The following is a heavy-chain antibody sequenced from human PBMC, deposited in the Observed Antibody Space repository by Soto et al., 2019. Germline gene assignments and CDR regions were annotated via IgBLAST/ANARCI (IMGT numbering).Heavy chain of an antibody. CDR2: IYWDDDK. J-gene: IGHJ4*02. V-gene: IGHV2-5*02. D-gene: IGHD4-17*01. Sequence: QITLKESGPTLVKPTQTLTLTCTFSGFSLSTSGVGVGWIRQPPGKALEWLALIYWDDDKRYSPSLKSRLTITKDTSKNQVVLTMTNMDPVDTATYYCAHITENDYGDYEALFDYWGQGTLVTVSS. CDR3: AHITENDYGDYEALFDY. CDR1: GFSLSTSGVG.